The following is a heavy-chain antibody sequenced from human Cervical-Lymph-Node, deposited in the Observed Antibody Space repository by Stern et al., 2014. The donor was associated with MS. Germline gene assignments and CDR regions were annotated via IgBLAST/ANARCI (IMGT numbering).Heavy chain of an antibody. CDR3: ARGRGGNYRYYFDY. D-gene: IGHD4-23*01. CDR2: ISSGGSYK. Sequence: EVQLVESGGGLVKPGGSLRLSCAASGFTFSSYSMTWVRQAPGKGLEWVASISSGGSYKYYADSLKGRLTHSGDNAKHSLYLQMNSLRAEDTVVYYCARGRGGNYRYYFDYWGQGTLVTVSS. V-gene: IGHV3-21*01. CDR1: GFTFSSYS. J-gene: IGHJ4*02.